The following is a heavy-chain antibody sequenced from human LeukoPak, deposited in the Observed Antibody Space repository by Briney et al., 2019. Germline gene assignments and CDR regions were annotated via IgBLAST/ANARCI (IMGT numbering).Heavy chain of an antibody. Sequence: PGRSLRLSCAASGFTFSSYAMHWVRQAPGKGLEWVAVISYDGSNKYYADSVKGRFTISRDNSKNTLYLQMNSLRAEDTAVYYCARDSILEYYYGSGSHGMDVWGQGTTVTVSS. CDR2: ISYDGSNK. J-gene: IGHJ6*02. CDR1: GFTFSSYA. D-gene: IGHD3-10*01. CDR3: ARDSILEYYYGSGSHGMDV. V-gene: IGHV3-30*04.